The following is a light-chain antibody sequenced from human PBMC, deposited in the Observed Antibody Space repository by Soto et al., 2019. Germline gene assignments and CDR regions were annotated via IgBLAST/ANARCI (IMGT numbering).Light chain of an antibody. CDR1: NTDVGGYNY. Sequence: QSVLTQPASVSGSPGQSITVSCTGTNTDVGGYNYVSWYQHRPGKAPRLMIYEVRNRLSGVSNRFSGSKSGNTASLTISGPQSEDEADYYCTSYAGSNNFAVFGGGTKLTVL. CDR3: TSYAGSNNFAV. J-gene: IGLJ2*01. V-gene: IGLV2-14*01. CDR2: EVR.